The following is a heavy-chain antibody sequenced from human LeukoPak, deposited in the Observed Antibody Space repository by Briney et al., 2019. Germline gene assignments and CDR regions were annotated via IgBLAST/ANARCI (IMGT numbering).Heavy chain of an antibody. V-gene: IGHV4-61*02. CDR1: GGSISSGSYY. CDR2: IYTSGST. D-gene: IGHD3-22*01. CDR3: ARDPSYYDSSGSYYGAPPDS. Sequence: SETLSLTCTVSGGSISSGSYYWSWIRQPAGKGLEWIGRIYTSGSTNYNPSLKSRVTISVDTSKNQFSLKLSSVTAADTAVYYCARDPSYYDSSGSYYGAPPDSWGQGTLVIVSS. J-gene: IGHJ4*02.